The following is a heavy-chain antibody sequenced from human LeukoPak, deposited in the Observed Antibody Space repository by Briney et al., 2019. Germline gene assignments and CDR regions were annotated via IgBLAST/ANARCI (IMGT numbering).Heavy chain of an antibody. CDR1: GFTLTTGVG. J-gene: IGHJ4*02. D-gene: IGHD2-21*02. Sequence: SGPTLVNPTQTLTLTCTFSGFTLTTGVGVGWIRQPPGKALEWLALIYWDDDKRYSPSLKSRLTITKDTSKNHVVLTMTNMDPVDTATYFCAHRLSGGDCWDYWGQGILVTVSS. CDR2: IYWDDDK. V-gene: IGHV2-5*02. CDR3: AHRLSGGDCWDY.